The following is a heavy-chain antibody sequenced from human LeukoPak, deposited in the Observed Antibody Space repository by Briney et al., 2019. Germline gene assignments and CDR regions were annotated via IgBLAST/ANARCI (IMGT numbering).Heavy chain of an antibody. D-gene: IGHD2-2*02. CDR1: GFTFSSYG. J-gene: IGHJ4*02. Sequence: GGSLRLSCAASGFTFSSYGMHWVRQAPGEGLERWAFIRYDGSNKYYADSVKVRLTISRDNSKNSLYLQMYSLRAEDTAVYYCAKVRRWLGYCSSTSCYTGDSFDYWGQGTLVTVSS. V-gene: IGHV3-30*02. CDR3: AKVRRWLGYCSSTSCYTGDSFDY. CDR2: IRYDGSNK.